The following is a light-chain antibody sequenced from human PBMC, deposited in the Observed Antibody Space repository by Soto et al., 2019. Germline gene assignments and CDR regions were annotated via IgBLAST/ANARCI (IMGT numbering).Light chain of an antibody. CDR2: DVS. Sequence: DIQITQSPSTLSASVGDRVTITCRASQSVNTWLAWYQKKPGKAPKLLIYDVSSLQSGVPSRLSGSGSGTEFTLTIRSLQPDDFATYYCQQYNSDWKFGQGTKVDIK. CDR3: QQYNSDWK. V-gene: IGKV1-5*01. CDR1: QSVNTW. J-gene: IGKJ1*01.